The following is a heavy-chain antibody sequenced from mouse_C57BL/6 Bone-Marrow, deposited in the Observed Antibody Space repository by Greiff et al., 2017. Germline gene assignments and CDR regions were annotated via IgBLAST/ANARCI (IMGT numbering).Heavy chain of an antibody. CDR1: GFNINDDY. Sequence: EVQLQQSGAELVRPGASVKLSCTASGFNINDDYMHWVKQRPEQGLEWIGWIDPENGDTEYASQFQGKATITADTSSNTAYLQLSSLTSEDTAVYYCTSYGSSYEAMDYWGQGTSVTVSS. V-gene: IGHV14-4*01. J-gene: IGHJ4*01. D-gene: IGHD1-1*01. CDR2: IDPENGDT. CDR3: TSYGSSYEAMDY.